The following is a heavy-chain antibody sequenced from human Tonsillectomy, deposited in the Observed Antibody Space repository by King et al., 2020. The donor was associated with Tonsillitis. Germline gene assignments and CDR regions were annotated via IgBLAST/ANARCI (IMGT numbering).Heavy chain of an antibody. V-gene: IGHV3-23*04. D-gene: IGHD4-17*01. CDR3: AKERTVTTIAFDY. CDR1: GFTFGSYD. Sequence: VQLVESGGGLVQLGGSLRLSCAASGFTFGSYDMSWVRQAPGKGLEWVSAITDGDGETYYADSVKGRFAISRDDSKNTLYLQMDSLRAEDTAVYYCAKERTVTTIAFDYWGQGALVTVSS. J-gene: IGHJ4*02. CDR2: ITDGDGET.